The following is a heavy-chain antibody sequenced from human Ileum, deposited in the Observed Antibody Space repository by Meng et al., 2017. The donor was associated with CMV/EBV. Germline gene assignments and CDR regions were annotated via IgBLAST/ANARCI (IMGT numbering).Heavy chain of an antibody. CDR3: ARNHGCNYFDY. V-gene: IGHV3-20*04. CDR2: IKWNGGST. J-gene: IGHJ4*02. D-gene: IGHD3-10*01. CDR1: GFTFDGYC. Sequence: CADSGFTFDGYCMSWVSQAPGKGLEWGSGIKWNGGSTGYADSVKGRFTISRDNAKISLYLQMNSLRAEDTALYYCARNHGCNYFDYWGQGTLVTVSS.